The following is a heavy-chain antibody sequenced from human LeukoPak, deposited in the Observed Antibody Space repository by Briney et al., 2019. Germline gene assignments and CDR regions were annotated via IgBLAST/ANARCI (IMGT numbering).Heavy chain of an antibody. CDR3: ARDKAGYNDY. D-gene: IGHD5-24*01. J-gene: IGHJ4*02. Sequence: PSETLSLTCTVSGGSISSYYWSWIRQPPGKGLEWIGYIYYSGSTTYNPSLKSRVSISVDTSKNQFSLWLSSVTAADTAVYYCARDKAGYNDYWGQGTLVTVSS. V-gene: IGHV4-59*01. CDR2: IYYSGST. CDR1: GGSISSYY.